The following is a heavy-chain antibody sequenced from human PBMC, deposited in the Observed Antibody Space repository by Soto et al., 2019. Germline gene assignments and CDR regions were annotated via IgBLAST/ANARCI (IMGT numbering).Heavy chain of an antibody. J-gene: IGHJ4*02. CDR2: IYYSGST. Sequence: QLQLQESGPGLVKPSETLSLTCTVSGGSISSSRYYWGWIRQPPGKGLEWIGNIYYSGSTYYNPALQSXXTISVDTSKNQFSLKLTSVTAADTAVYYCASSEFHWGQGTLVTVSS. D-gene: IGHD3-10*01. CDR3: ASSEFH. V-gene: IGHV4-39*01. CDR1: GGSISSSRYY.